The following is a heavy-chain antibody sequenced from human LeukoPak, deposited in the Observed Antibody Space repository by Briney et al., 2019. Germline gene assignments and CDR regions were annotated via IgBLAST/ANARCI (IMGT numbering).Heavy chain of an antibody. CDR1: GGTFSSYA. J-gene: IGHJ4*02. D-gene: IGHD1-1*01. CDR2: IIPIFGTA. CDR3: ARVAENWKPWGYYFDY. V-gene: IGHV1-69*05. Sequence: SVKVSCKASGGTFSSYAISWVRQAPRQGLEWMGRIIPIFGTANYAQKFQGRVTITTDESTSTAYMELSSLRSEDTAVYYCARVAENWKPWGYYFDYWGQGTLVTVSS.